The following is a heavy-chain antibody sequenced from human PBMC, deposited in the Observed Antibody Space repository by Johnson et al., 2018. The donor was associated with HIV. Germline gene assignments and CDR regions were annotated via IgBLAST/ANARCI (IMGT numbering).Heavy chain of an antibody. V-gene: IGHV3-69-1*01. Sequence: VHLVESGGGLVKPGGSLRLSCAASGFTFSDYYMSWIRQAPGKGLEWVSSISSGSTYYADSRKGRFTISRDNAKNSVYLQMNSLRAEDTAVYYCARESRDGPNLRAFDIWGQGTMVTVSS. D-gene: IGHD5-24*01. CDR2: ISSGST. CDR3: ARESRDGPNLRAFDI. CDR1: GFTFSDYY. J-gene: IGHJ3*02.